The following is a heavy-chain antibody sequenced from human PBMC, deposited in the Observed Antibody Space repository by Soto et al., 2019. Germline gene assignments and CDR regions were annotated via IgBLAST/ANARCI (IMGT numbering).Heavy chain of an antibody. D-gene: IGHD3-22*01. J-gene: IGHJ4*02. CDR3: ARDPYYYDSSGYLGFDY. Sequence: SLRLSCAASGFTFSSYGMHWVRQAPGKGLEWVAVIWYDGSNKYYADSVKGRFTISRDNSKNTLYLQMNSLRAEDTAVYYCARDPYYYDSSGYLGFDYWGQGTLVTVSS. CDR1: GFTFSSYG. CDR2: IWYDGSNK. V-gene: IGHV3-33*01.